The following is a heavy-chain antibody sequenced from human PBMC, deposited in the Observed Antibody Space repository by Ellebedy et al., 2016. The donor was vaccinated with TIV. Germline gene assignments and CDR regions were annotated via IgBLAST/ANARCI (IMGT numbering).Heavy chain of an antibody. CDR1: GFTFSGYS. CDR2: MKSGGRDI. V-gene: IGHV3-21*05. Sequence: GGSLRLSCVASGFTFSGYSMNWVRQAPGKGLEWISYMKSGGRDIRYADSVKGRFTISRDSARSSLYLQMNSLRADDTAVYYCARDHDWSFDFWGQGTLVTVSS. J-gene: IGHJ4*02. CDR3: ARDHDWSFDF. D-gene: IGHD3-9*01.